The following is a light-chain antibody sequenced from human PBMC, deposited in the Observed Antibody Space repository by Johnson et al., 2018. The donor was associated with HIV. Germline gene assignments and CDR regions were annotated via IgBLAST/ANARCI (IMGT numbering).Light chain of an antibody. CDR2: ENT. V-gene: IGLV1-51*02. Sequence: QSVLTQPPSVSAAPGQKVTISCSGSSSNIGNNYVSWYQQLPGTAPKLLIYENTKRPSGIPDRCSGSNSGTSATLGITGLQTGDEADYYCGTWDSSLSAGVFGSGTKVSVL. J-gene: IGLJ1*01. CDR3: GTWDSSLSAGV. CDR1: SSNIGNNY.